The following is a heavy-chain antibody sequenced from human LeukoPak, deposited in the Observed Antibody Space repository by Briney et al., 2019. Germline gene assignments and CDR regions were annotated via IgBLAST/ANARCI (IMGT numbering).Heavy chain of an antibody. D-gene: IGHD7-27*01. J-gene: IGHJ4*02. CDR2: INPNSGGT. V-gene: IGHV1-2*02. CDR3: ARVSVELGISPLDY. Sequence: ASVKVSCKASVYTFTGYYMHWVRQAPGQGLEWVGWINPNSGGTNYAQKFQGRVTMTRDTSISTDYMELSRLRSDDTAVYYCARVSVELGISPLDYWGQGTLVTVSS. CDR1: VYTFTGYY.